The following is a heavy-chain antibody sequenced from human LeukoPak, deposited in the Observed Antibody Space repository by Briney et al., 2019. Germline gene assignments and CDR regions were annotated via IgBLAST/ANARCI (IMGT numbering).Heavy chain of an antibody. CDR1: GYTFTSYA. CDR2: INTNTGNP. D-gene: IGHD6-13*01. V-gene: IGHV7-4-1*02. J-gene: IGHJ5*02. Sequence: HGASVKVSCKASGYTFTSYAMNWVRQAPGQGLEWMGWINTNTGNPTYAQGFTGRFVFSLDTSVSTAYLQISSLKAEDTAVYYCARVDYEQQLYGVYWFDPWGQGTLVTVSS. CDR3: ARVDYEQQLYGVYWFDP.